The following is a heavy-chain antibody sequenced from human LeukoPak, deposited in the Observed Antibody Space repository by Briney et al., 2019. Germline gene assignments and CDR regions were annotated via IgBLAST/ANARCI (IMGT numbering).Heavy chain of an antibody. CDR2: IYYSGST. CDR3: ASLPRGSSCLDY. V-gene: IGHV4-31*03. D-gene: IGHD6-13*01. CDR1: GGSISSGGYY. J-gene: IGHJ4*02. Sequence: SQTLSLTCTVSGGSISSGGYYWSWIRQHPGKGLEWIGYIYYSGSTYYNPSLKSRVTISVDTSKNQISLKLSSVTAADTAVYYCASLPRGSSCLDYWGQGTLVTVSS.